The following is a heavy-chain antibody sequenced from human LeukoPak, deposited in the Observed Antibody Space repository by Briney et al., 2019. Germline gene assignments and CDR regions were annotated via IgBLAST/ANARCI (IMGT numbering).Heavy chain of an antibody. CDR2: ISAYNGNT. CDR3: ARGAYYDSNGGKAFDV. J-gene: IGHJ3*01. Sequence: ASVKVSCKASGYTFTTYVINWVRQAPGQGLEWMGWISAYNGNTSYAQKVQHRVTMTTDASTSTAYMELRSLTSDDTAVYYCARGAYYDSNGGKAFDVWGQGTLVTVSS. V-gene: IGHV1-18*01. D-gene: IGHD3-22*01. CDR1: GYTFTTYV.